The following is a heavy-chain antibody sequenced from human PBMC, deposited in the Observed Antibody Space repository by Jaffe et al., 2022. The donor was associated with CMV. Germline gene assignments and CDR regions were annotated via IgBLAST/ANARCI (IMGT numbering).Heavy chain of an antibody. V-gene: IGHV4-34*01. CDR2: INHSGST. Sequence: QVQLQQWGAGLLKPSETLSLTCAVYGGSFSGYYWSWIRQPPGKGLEWIGEINHSGSTNYNPSLKSRVTISVDTSKNQFSLKLSSVTAADTAVYYCARVPHCTNGVRRCAFDIWGQGTMVTVSS. CDR1: GGSFSGYY. D-gene: IGHD2-8*01. CDR3: ARVPHCTNGVRRCAFDI. J-gene: IGHJ3*02.